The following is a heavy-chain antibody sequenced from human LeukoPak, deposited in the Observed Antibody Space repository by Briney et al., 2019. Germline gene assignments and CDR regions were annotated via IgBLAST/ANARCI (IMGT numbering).Heavy chain of an antibody. D-gene: IGHD2-15*01. J-gene: IGHJ5*02. CDR1: GFTFSRFG. Sequence: GGSLRLSCAASGFTFSRFGMNWVRQAPGKGLEWVSYISSSSSNIIYHADSVKGRFTISRDNAKNSLYLHMNSLRDEDTAVYYCAQKGGADTWGQGTLVTVSS. V-gene: IGHV3-48*01. CDR3: AQKGGADT. CDR2: ISSSSSNII.